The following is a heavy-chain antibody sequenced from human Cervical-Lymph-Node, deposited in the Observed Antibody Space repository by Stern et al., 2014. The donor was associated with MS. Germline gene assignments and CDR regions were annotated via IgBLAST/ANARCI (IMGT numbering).Heavy chain of an antibody. V-gene: IGHV3-7*03. CDR2: TNQAGSEK. J-gene: IGHJ4*02. D-gene: IGHD5-18*01. CDR3: ARGGYSYAFGVDS. CDR1: DLAFSTYW. Sequence: VQLVESGGGEVQSGGSLRLSCVASDLAFSTYWMNWVRQAPGKGLQWVANTNQAGSEKYYVDSVKGRFTISRDNAKKSLYLQMNSLRAEDTSMYYCARGGYSYAFGVDSWGQGTLLTVSS.